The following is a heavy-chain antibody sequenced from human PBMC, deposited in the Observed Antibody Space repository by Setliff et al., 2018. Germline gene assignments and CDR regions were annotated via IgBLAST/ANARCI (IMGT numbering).Heavy chain of an antibody. CDR2: INPNNGGT. Sequence: ASVKVSCKASGYIFTSYGFSWVRQAPGQGLEWMGWINPNNGGTKYAQKFQGRVTMTRDTSISTGYMELSRLRYDDTAVYYCARSPTRTTGSHYLGYYYYYMDFWGKGTTVTVSS. V-gene: IGHV1-2*02. D-gene: IGHD1-1*01. CDR1: GYIFTSYG. CDR3: ARSPTRTTGSHYLGYYYYYMDF. J-gene: IGHJ6*03.